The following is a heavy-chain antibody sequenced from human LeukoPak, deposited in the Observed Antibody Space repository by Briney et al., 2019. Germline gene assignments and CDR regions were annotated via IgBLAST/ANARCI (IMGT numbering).Heavy chain of an antibody. Sequence: GGSLRLSCAASGFTFSSYSMNWVRQAPGKGLEWVSSISSSSSYIYYADSVKGRFTISRDNSKNTLYLQMNSLRAEDTAVYYCAREPSGYHNTGGQGTLVTVSS. V-gene: IGHV3-21*01. J-gene: IGHJ4*02. CDR1: GFTFSSYS. D-gene: IGHD5-12*01. CDR3: AREPSGYHNT. CDR2: ISSSSSYI.